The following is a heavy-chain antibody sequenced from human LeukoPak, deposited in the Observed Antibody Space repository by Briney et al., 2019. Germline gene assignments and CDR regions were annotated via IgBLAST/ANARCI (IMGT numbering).Heavy chain of an antibody. Sequence: PGGSLRLSCAASGFTVSSNYMSWVRQAPGKGLEWVSVIYSGGSTYYADSVKGRFTISRDNSKNTLYLQMNSLRAEDTAVYYCARSSSGWLLSWDGSWFDPWGQGTLVTVSS. D-gene: IGHD6-19*01. CDR3: ARSSSGWLLSWDGSWFDP. CDR2: IYSGGST. V-gene: IGHV3-66*01. J-gene: IGHJ5*02. CDR1: GFTVSSNY.